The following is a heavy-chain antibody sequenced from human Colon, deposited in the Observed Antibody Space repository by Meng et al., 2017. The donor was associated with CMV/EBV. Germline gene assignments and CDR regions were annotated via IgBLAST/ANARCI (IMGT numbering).Heavy chain of an antibody. CDR2: IHWDDDK. J-gene: IGHJ4*02. V-gene: IGHV2-5*02. CDR3: ARHSLTILTD. Sequence: ITLKASGPALLKPTQTLTLTCTFSGFSLTTTGAGVAWVRQPPGKAPELLALIHWDDDKRYSPSLKNRLNITKDTSKNQVVLSMTDLDPADTGTFYCARHSLTILTDWGQGALVTVSS. D-gene: IGHD2-8*02. CDR1: GFSLTTTGAG.